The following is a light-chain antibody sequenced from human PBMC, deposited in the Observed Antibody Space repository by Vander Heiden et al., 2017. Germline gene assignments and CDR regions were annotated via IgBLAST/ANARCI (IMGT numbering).Light chain of an antibody. CDR3: AACDDSLSSPKV. CDR2: RNN. V-gene: IGLV1-47*01. CDR1: SSNIGSNY. J-gene: IGLJ3*02. Sequence: QSALTQSPSASGTPAQRVTISCSGSSSNIGSNYVYWYRQLPETAPKLLIYRNNQRPSGVPDRFSGSRSGTSATLAISGLRSEDEADYYCAACDDSLSSPKVFGGGTKLTVL.